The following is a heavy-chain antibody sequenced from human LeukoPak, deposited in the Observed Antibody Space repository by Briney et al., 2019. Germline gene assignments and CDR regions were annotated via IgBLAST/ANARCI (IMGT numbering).Heavy chain of an antibody. V-gene: IGHV3-48*04. D-gene: IGHD3-22*01. CDR1: GFTFSTYN. CDR3: AREGLAYYDSSGYYPLYYFDY. J-gene: IGHJ4*02. Sequence: GGSLRLSCAASGFTFSTYNMNWVRQAPGKGLEWVSYISPRSNTIYYADSVKGRFTISRDNAKNSLYLQMNSLRAEDTAVYYCAREGLAYYDSSGYYPLYYFDYWGQGTLVTVSS. CDR2: ISPRSNTI.